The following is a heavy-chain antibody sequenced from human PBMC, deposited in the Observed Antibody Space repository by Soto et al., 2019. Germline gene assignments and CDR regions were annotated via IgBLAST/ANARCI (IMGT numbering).Heavy chain of an antibody. V-gene: IGHV4-31*03. J-gene: IGHJ5*02. Sequence: QVQLQESGPGLVKPSQTLSLTCTVSGASMSSGGYYWTWIRQSPGKGLEWIGYIHYSGSTYYNPSLESRVAISLDTSRSQSSLTLHSVTAADTAIYYCARDRHNNFFDPWGQGTLVTVSS. D-gene: IGHD6-6*01. CDR3: ARDRHNNFFDP. CDR1: GASMSSGGYY. CDR2: IHYSGST.